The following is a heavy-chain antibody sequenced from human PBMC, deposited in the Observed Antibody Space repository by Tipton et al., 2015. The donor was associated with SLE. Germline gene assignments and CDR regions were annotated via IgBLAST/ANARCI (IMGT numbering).Heavy chain of an antibody. D-gene: IGHD2-15*01. Sequence: TLSLTCTVSGGSISSSSYYWGWIRQPPGKGLEWIGSIYYSGSTYYNPSLKSRVTISVDTSKNQFSLKLSSVTAADTAVYYCARGAPRGLYCSGGSCYSRWFDPWGQGTLVTVSS. V-gene: IGHV4-39*07. CDR1: GGSISSSSYY. J-gene: IGHJ5*02. CDR3: ARGAPRGLYCSGGSCYSRWFDP. CDR2: IYYSGST.